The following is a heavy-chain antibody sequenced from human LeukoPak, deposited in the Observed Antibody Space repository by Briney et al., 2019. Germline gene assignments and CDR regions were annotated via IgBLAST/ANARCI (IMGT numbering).Heavy chain of an antibody. D-gene: IGHD3-22*01. CDR2: IYYSGST. V-gene: IGHV4-39*07. J-gene: IGHJ1*01. CDR1: GGSISSSSYY. Sequence: SETLSLTCTVSGGSISSSSYYWGWIRQPPGKGLEWIGSIYYSGSTYYNPSLKSRVTISVDTSKNQFSLKLSSVTAADTAVYYCASLKRAYYYDSSGYYLEYFQHWGQGTLVTVSS. CDR3: ASLKRAYYYDSSGYYLEYFQH.